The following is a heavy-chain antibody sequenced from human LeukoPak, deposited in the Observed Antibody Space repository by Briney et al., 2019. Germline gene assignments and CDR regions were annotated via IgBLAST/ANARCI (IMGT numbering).Heavy chain of an antibody. D-gene: IGHD3-22*01. Sequence: SETLSLTCAVYGGSFSGYYWSWIRQPPGRGLEWIGEINHSGSTNYNPSLKRRVTISVDTSKNQFSLKLSSVTAADTAVYYCARGYDSSGYHDAFDIWGQGTMVTVSS. J-gene: IGHJ3*02. CDR3: ARGYDSSGYHDAFDI. V-gene: IGHV4-34*01. CDR1: GGSFSGYY. CDR2: INHSGST.